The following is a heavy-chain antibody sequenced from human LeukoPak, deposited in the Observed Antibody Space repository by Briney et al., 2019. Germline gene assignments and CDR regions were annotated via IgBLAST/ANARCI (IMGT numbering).Heavy chain of an antibody. V-gene: IGHV3-74*01. Sequence: GGSLRLSCAASGFTFSSNWMHWVRLAPGKGLVWVSHISTDARTITYADFVKGRFTISRDNAKNTVYLQMNSLRAEDTALYYCVRGQATAWGLDYWGQGTLVTVSS. CDR1: GFTFSSNW. J-gene: IGHJ4*02. CDR2: ISTDARTI. D-gene: IGHD6-13*01. CDR3: VRGQATAWGLDY.